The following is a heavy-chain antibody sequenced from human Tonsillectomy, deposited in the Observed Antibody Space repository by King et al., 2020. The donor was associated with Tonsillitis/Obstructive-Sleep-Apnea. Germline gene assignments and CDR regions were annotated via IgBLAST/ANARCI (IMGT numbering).Heavy chain of an antibody. Sequence: QLQESGPGLVKPSETLSLTCTMSGGTISSSRYYWGWIRQPPGKGLEWIGSIYDSGSTYYNPSLKSRVTISVDTSKNQFSLKLSSVTAADTAVYYCASQPRLDYMDVWGKGTTVTVSS. V-gene: IGHV4-39*01. D-gene: IGHD6-19*01. J-gene: IGHJ6*03. CDR1: GGTISSSRYY. CDR2: IYDSGST. CDR3: ASQPRLDYMDV.